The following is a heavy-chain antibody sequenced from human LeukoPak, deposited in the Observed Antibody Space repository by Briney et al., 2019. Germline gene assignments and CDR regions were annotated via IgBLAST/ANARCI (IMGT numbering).Heavy chain of an antibody. CDR3: AXXXXXXIFGVVVAHRGFDY. V-gene: IGHV4-34*01. D-gene: IGHD3-3*01. J-gene: IGHJ4*02. CDR1: GGSFSGYY. Sequence: SETLSLTCAVYGGSFSGYYWSWIRQPPGKGLEWIGEINHSGSTNYNPSLKSRVTISVDTSKNQFSLKLSSVTAADTAVYYCAXXXXXXIFGVVVAHRGFDYWGQGTLVTVSS. CDR2: INHSGST.